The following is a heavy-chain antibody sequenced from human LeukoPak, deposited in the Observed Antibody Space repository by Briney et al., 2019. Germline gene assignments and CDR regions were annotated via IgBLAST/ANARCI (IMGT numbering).Heavy chain of an antibody. V-gene: IGHV3-23*01. CDR1: VLTFDDYG. CDR2: ISGSGGST. CDR3: ARLRGLYSDTNRYQTALDC. J-gene: IGHJ4*02. Sequence: GGSLRLACAASVLTFDDYGMYWVRQAPGKGLEWVSAISGSGGSTYYADSVKGRFTITRDNSKNTLYLQMNSLRAEDTAVYYCARLRGLYSDTNRYQTALDCWGQGTLVTVSS. D-gene: IGHD1-26*01.